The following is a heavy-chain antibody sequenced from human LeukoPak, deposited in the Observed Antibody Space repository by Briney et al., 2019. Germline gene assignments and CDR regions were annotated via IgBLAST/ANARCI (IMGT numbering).Heavy chain of an antibody. CDR3: AKVASRSTVVVITDLNFDY. J-gene: IGHJ4*02. Sequence: GGSLRLSCAASGFTFSSYSMNWVRQAPGKGLEWVSSISSSSSYIYYADSVKGRFTISRDNAKNSLYLQMNSLRAEDTAVYYCAKVASRSTVVVITDLNFDYWGQGTLVTVSS. V-gene: IGHV3-21*04. CDR2: ISSSSSYI. D-gene: IGHD3-22*01. CDR1: GFTFSSYS.